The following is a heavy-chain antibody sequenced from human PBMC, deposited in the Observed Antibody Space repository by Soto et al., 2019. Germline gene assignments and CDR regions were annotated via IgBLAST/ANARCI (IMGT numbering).Heavy chain of an antibody. Sequence: PSETLSLTCAVSGGSISSSNWWSWVRQPPGKGLEWIGEIYHSGSTNYNPSLKSRVTISVDKSKNQFSLKLSSVTAADTAVYYCARDRIAARPGLSVDYYYYGMDVWGQGTTVTVSS. J-gene: IGHJ6*02. V-gene: IGHV4-4*02. CDR1: GGSISSSNW. D-gene: IGHD6-6*01. CDR2: IYHSGST. CDR3: ARDRIAARPGLSVDYYYYGMDV.